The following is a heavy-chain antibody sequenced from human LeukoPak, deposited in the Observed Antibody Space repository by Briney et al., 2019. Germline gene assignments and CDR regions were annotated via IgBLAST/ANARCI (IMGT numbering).Heavy chain of an antibody. CDR1: GFTFSSYA. V-gene: IGHV3-30*04. CDR3: ARDLGYCSSTSCPIRYYFDY. CDR2: ISYDGSNK. D-gene: IGHD2-2*01. J-gene: IGHJ4*02. Sequence: GGSLRLSCAASGFTFSSYAMHWVRQAPGKGLEWVAVISYDGSNKYYADSVKGRFTISRDNSKNTLHLQMNSLRAEDTAVYYCARDLGYCSSTSCPIRYYFDYWGQGTLVTVSS.